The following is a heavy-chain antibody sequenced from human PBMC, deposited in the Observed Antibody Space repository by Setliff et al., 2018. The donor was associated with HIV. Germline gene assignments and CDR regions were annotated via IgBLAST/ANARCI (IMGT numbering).Heavy chain of an antibody. Sequence: ETLSLTCTVSGGSISSNSYYWGWIRQPPGKGLEWIGSIFYSGSSHHNPSLQSRITISVDTSKNQFSLKLSSVTAADTAVYWCVREDSRYHYFDRWGQGTPVTVSA. V-gene: IGHV4-39*02. CDR1: GGSISSNSYY. D-gene: IGHD3-22*01. J-gene: IGHJ4*02. CDR3: VREDSRYHYFDR. CDR2: IFYSGSS.